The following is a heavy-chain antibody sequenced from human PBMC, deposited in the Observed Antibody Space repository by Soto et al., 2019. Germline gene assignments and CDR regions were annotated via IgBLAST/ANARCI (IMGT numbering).Heavy chain of an antibody. V-gene: IGHV3-33*01. CDR3: ASNPIYSSGWFPFDY. J-gene: IGHJ4*02. CDR2: IWYDGSNK. Sequence: HPGGSLRLSCAASGFTFSSYGMHWVRQAPGKGLEWVAVIWYDGSNKYYADSVKGRFTISRDNSKNTLYLQMNSLRAEDTAVYYCASNPIYSSGWFPFDYWGQGTLVTVSS. D-gene: IGHD6-19*01. CDR1: GFTFSSYG.